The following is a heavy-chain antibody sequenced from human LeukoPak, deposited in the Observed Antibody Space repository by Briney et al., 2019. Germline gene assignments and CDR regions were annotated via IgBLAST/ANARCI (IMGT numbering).Heavy chain of an antibody. CDR1: GGSVSSGSYY. V-gene: IGHV4-61*01. J-gene: IGHJ5*02. Sequence: SETLSLTCTVSGGSVSSGSYYWSWIRQPPGKGLEWIGYIYYSGSTNYNPSLKSRVTISVDTSKNQFSLKLSSVTAADTAAYYCAREVEDYDILTGYSNWFDPWGQGTLVTVSS. CDR2: IYYSGST. CDR3: AREVEDYDILTGYSNWFDP. D-gene: IGHD3-9*01.